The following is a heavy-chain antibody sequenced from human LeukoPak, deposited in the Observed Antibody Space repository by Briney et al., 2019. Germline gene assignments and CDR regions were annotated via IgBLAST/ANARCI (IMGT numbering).Heavy chain of an antibody. CDR2: ISSSSSYI. CDR3: ARPPGIAAAWFDP. Sequence: GGSLRLSCAASGFTFSSYSMNWVRQAPGKGLEWVSSISSSSSYIYYADSVKGRFTISRDNAKNSLYLQMNSLRAEDTAIYYCARPPGIAAAWFDPWGQGTLVTVSS. CDR1: GFTFSSYS. V-gene: IGHV3-21*01. J-gene: IGHJ5*02. D-gene: IGHD6-13*01.